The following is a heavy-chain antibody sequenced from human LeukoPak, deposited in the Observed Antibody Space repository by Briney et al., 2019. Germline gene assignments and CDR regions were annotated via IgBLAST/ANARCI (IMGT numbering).Heavy chain of an antibody. CDR2: INGDGSTS. J-gene: IGHJ4*02. Sequence: QPGGSLRLSCAASGFTFSHSWIHWVRQAPGKGLMWVSGINGDGSTSGYADSVKGRFTVSRDNAKNTASLQMNSLRAEDTALYYCTRDLGYWGQGTLVTVSS. CDR3: TRDLGY. CDR1: GFTFSHSW. V-gene: IGHV3-74*01.